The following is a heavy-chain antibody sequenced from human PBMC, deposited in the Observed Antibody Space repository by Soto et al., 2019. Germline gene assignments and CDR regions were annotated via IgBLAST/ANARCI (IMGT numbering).Heavy chain of an antibody. D-gene: IGHD6-19*01. V-gene: IGHV1-69*01. CDR3: AKGRAVPGQESWFDP. CDR2: IIPIFGTA. Sequence: QVQLVQSGAEVKKPGSSVKVSCKASGGTFSSYAISWVRQAPGQGLEWMGGIIPIFGTANYAQKFQGRVTIAAQESTSTAYMELGSRISEDTAVYYCAKGRAVPGQESWFDPLGQATLVTVSS. J-gene: IGHJ5*02. CDR1: GGTFSSYA.